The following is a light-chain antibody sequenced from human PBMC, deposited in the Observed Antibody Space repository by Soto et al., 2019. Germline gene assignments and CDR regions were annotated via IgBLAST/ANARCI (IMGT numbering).Light chain of an antibody. CDR2: AAS. J-gene: IGKJ4*01. CDR3: QHVYSYPLT. CDR1: RGINHY. Sequence: DIQLTQSPSFLSASVGDRVTITCRVNRGINHYVAWYQQKPGKAPKCLIYAASTLQSGVPSRFSGSGNWAEFTLTISSLQPEDFATYYCQHVYSYPLTFGGGTRVEI. V-gene: IGKV1-9*01.